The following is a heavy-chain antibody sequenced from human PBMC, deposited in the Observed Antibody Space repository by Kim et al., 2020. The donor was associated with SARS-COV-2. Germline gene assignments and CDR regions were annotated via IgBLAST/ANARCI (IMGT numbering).Heavy chain of an antibody. CDR3: ARGSIVVVPAAPDY. J-gene: IGHJ4*02. D-gene: IGHD2-2*01. CDR1: GFTFSSYA. V-gene: IGHV3-23*01. CDR2: ISGSGGST. Sequence: GGSLRLSCAASGFTFSSYAMSWVRQAPGKGLEWVSAISGSGGSTYYADSVKGRFTISRDNSKNTLYLQMNSLRAEDTAVYYCARGSIVVVPAAPDYWGQGTLVTVSS.